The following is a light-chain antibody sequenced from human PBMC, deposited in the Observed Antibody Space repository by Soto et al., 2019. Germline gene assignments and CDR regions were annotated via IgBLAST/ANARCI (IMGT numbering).Light chain of an antibody. V-gene: IGLV2-23*01. CDR2: EGI. CDR1: SSTVGGFNV. CDR3: RSYVGATTYV. J-gene: IGLJ1*01. Sequence: QSVLTQPASVSGSPGQLITISCTGTSSTVGGFNVVSWYQQHPGKAPKVIIYEGIKRPSGVSNRFSGSNSGSTASLTISGLQAEDEADYYCRSYVGATTYVFGTGTKVTVL.